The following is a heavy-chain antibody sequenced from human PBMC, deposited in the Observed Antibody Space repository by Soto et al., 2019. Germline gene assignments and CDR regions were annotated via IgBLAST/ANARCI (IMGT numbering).Heavy chain of an antibody. CDR3: ARGDRYYDSSGYYPGLYFDX. V-gene: IGHV1-18*01. J-gene: IGHJ4*02. D-gene: IGHD3-22*01. Sequence: ASVKVSCKASGYTFTSYVISWVRQAPGQGLEWMGWISAYNGNTNYAQKLQGRVTMTTDTSTSTAYMELRSLRSDDTAVYYCARGDRYYDSSGYYPGLYFDXWGQRTLVTVSS. CDR1: GYTFTSYV. CDR2: ISAYNGNT.